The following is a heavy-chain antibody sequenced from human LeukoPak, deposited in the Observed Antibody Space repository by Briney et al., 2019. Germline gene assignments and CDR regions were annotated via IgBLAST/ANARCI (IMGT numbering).Heavy chain of an antibody. D-gene: IGHD3-3*01. V-gene: IGHV4-30-4*08. Sequence: SETLSLTCTVSGGSISSADYHWSWIRQPPGKGLEWIGNIHYSGTTHSISPLKCRLMVSVDTSKNQFSLNLNSVTAADTAMYYCARLRRNFDFGSPYSHFDNSGQGTLVSVSS. CDR1: GGSISSADYH. CDR3: ARLRRNFDFGSPYSHFDN. CDR2: IHYSGTT. J-gene: IGHJ4*02.